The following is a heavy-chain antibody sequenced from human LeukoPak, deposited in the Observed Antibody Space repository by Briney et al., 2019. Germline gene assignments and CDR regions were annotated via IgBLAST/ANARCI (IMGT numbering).Heavy chain of an antibody. CDR1: GFTFSSYA. V-gene: IGHV3-30-3*01. CDR2: ISYEGSNK. CDR3: ARDSVPFCSSTSCYIVNWYFDL. Sequence: PGGSLRLSCAASGFTFSSYAMHWVRQAPGKGLEWVAVISYEGSNKYYADSVKGRFTISRDNSKNTLYVQMNSLRAEDTAVYYCARDSVPFCSSTSCYIVNWYFDLWGRGTLVTVSS. J-gene: IGHJ2*01. D-gene: IGHD2-2*02.